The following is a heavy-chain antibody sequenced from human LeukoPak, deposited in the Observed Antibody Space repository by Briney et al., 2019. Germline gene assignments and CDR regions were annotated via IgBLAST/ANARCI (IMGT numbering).Heavy chain of an antibody. CDR3: ARFFPRPVYYYGMDV. V-gene: IGHV4-34*01. CDR2: INHSGST. CDR1: GESFSGYY. Sequence: SETLSLTCAVYGESFSGYYWSWIRQPPGKGLEWIGEINHSGSTNYNPSLKSRVTISVDTSKNQFSLKLSSVTAADTAVYYCARFFPRPVYYYGMDVWGQGTTVTVSS. J-gene: IGHJ6*02. D-gene: IGHD1-1*01.